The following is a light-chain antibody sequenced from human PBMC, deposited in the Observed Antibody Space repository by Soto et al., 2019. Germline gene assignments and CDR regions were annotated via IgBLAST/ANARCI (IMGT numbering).Light chain of an antibody. CDR1: SSDVGSYNL. CDR3: CSYAGSSAYV. CDR2: EVS. V-gene: IGLV2-23*02. Sequence: QSVLTQPASVSGSPGQSITISCTGTSSDVGSYNLVSWYQHHPGKAPKLMIYEVSKRSSGVSNRFSGSKSGNTASLTISGLQAEDEADYYCCSYAGSSAYVFGTGTKVTVL. J-gene: IGLJ1*01.